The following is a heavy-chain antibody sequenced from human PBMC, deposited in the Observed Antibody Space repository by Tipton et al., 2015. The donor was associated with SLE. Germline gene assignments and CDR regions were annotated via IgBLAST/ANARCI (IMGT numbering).Heavy chain of an antibody. CDR1: GGSIRSSCYY. CDR2: IYYSGST. CDR3: ARLVRGSYSYFDY. V-gene: IGHV4-39*01. Sequence: TLSLTCTVSGGSIRSSCYYWGWIRPPPGKGLGWIGSIYYSGSTYYNPSLQSRVTISVDTSKNQFSLTLSSVTAADTAVYYCARLVRGSYSYFDYWGQGTLVTVSS. D-gene: IGHD1-26*01. J-gene: IGHJ4*02.